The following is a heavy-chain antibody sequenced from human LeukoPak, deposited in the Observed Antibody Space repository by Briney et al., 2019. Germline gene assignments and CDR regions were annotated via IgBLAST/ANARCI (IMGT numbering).Heavy chain of an antibody. D-gene: IGHD3-9*01. CDR1: GGSFSGYY. V-gene: IGHV4-4*07. J-gene: IGHJ5*02. Sequence: PSETLSLTCAVYGGSFSGYYWSWIRQPAGKGLEWIGRIYTSGSTNYNPSLKSRVTISVDTSKNQFSLKLSSVTAADTAVYYCAREGERYFDWLSWGQGTLVTVSS. CDR2: IYTSGST. CDR3: AREGERYFDWLS.